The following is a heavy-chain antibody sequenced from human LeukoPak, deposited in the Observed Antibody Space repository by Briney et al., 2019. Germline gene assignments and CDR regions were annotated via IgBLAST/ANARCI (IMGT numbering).Heavy chain of an antibody. V-gene: IGHV3-7*01. CDR1: GFTFSSYW. Sequence: QPGGSLRLSCAASGFTFSSYWMSWVRQAPGKGLEWVANIKQDGSEKYYVDSVKGRFTISRDNAKNSLYLQMNSLRAEDTAVHYCARDPFTVTNLPFDYWGQGTLVTVSS. CDR3: ARDPFTVTNLPFDY. CDR2: IKQDGSEK. D-gene: IGHD4-4*01. J-gene: IGHJ4*02.